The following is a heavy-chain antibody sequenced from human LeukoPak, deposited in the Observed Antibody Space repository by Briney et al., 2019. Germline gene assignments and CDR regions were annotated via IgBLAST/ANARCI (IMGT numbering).Heavy chain of an antibody. CDR1: GFTFDDSV. CDR3: ARDLGAVAGTVDY. Sequence: GGSLRLSCAASGFTFDDSVMSWVRQAPGKGLEWVSSISSSSSYIYYAGSVKGRFTISRDNAKNSLYLQMNSLRAEDTAVYYCARDLGAVAGTVDYWGQGTLVTVSS. V-gene: IGHV3-21*01. J-gene: IGHJ4*02. CDR2: ISSSSSYI. D-gene: IGHD6-19*01.